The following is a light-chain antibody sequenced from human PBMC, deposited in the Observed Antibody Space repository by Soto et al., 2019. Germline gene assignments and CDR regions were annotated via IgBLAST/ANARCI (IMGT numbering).Light chain of an antibody. CDR1: QSVSSSY. V-gene: IGKV3-20*01. CDR3: QQYGSSPGIT. Sequence: EIVLTQSPGTLSLSPGERATLSCRASQSVSSSYLSWYQQKPGQAPRLLIYGASGRATGIPDRLGGSGSGTGFTLTITRLEPEDFAVYYCQQYGSSPGITFGQGTRLQIK. CDR2: GAS. J-gene: IGKJ5*01.